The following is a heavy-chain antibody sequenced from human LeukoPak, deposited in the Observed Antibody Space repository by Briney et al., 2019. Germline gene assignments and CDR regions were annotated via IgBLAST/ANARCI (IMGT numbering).Heavy chain of an antibody. J-gene: IGHJ4*02. CDR3: AKASDYGDYDIVHYFDY. V-gene: IGHV3-23*01. Sequence: GGSLRLSCAASGFTFSSYAMSWVRQAPGKGLEWVSAISGSGGSTYYADSVKGRFTISRDNSKNTLYLQMNSLRAEDTAVYYCAKASDYGDYDIVHYFDYWGQGTLVTASS. D-gene: IGHD4-17*01. CDR2: ISGSGGST. CDR1: GFTFSSYA.